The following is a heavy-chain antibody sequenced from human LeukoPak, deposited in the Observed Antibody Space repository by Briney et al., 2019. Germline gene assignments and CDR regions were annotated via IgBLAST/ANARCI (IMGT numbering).Heavy chain of an antibody. CDR1: GGSISSSSYS. V-gene: IGHV4-39*07. Sequence: SETLSLTCTVSGGSISSSSYSWGWIRQPPGKGLEWIGSMYNSESTYYNPSLMSRVTMSVDTSKNQFSLKLSSVTAADTAVYYCARDGDSQRYGSGSRGYYFDYWGRGTLVTVSS. CDR3: ARDGDSQRYGSGSRGYYFDY. J-gene: IGHJ4*02. CDR2: MYNSEST. D-gene: IGHD3-10*01.